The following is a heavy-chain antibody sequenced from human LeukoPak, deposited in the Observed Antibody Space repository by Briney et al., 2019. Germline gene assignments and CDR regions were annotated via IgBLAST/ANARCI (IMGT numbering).Heavy chain of an antibody. Sequence: SETLSLTCTVSGGSISSGDYYWSWIRQPPGKGLEWIGYIYYSGSTYSNPSLKSRVTISVDTSKNQFSLKLSSVTAADTAVYYCARARASPCTNGVCYTRYYFDYWGQGTLVTVSS. CDR3: ARARASPCTNGVCYTRYYFDY. CDR2: IYYSGST. V-gene: IGHV4-30-4*01. J-gene: IGHJ4*02. D-gene: IGHD2-8*01. CDR1: GGSISSGDYY.